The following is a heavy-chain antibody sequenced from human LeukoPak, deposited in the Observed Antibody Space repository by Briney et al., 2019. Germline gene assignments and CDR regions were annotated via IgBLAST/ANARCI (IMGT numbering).Heavy chain of an antibody. CDR2: IYPGDSDT. D-gene: IGHD1-26*01. Sequence: GESLKISCKGSGYSFTTYWIGWVRQMPGKGLELMVIIYPGDSDTRYSRFFQGQVTISADKSINPADLEWRGLQASGTARNFCARHSGGSSFYAFDHWGQGTLVTVSS. V-gene: IGHV5-51*01. CDR3: ARHSGGSSFYAFDH. J-gene: IGHJ4*02. CDR1: GYSFTTYW.